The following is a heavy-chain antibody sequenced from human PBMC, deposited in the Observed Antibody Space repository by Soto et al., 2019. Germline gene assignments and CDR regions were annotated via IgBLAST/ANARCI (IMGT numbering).Heavy chain of an antibody. CDR3: ARELIAAPGMGTDFDF. J-gene: IGHJ4*02. Sequence: ASVKVSCKASGYTFTSYGISWVRQAPGQGLEWMGWISAYNGNTNYAQKLQGRVTMTRDTSISTAYMELSRLRSDDTAVYYCARELIAAPGMGTDFDFWGQGALVTVSS. D-gene: IGHD6-13*01. V-gene: IGHV1-18*01. CDR1: GYTFTSYG. CDR2: ISAYNGNT.